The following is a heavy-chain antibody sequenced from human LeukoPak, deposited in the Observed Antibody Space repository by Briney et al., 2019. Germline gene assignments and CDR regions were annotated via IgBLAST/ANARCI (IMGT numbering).Heavy chain of an antibody. D-gene: IGHD6-13*01. CDR1: GGSFSSYY. V-gene: IGHV4-39*01. Sequence: SETLSLTCAVYGGSFSSYYWGWIRQPPGKGLEWIVSIYYSGSTYNNPSLKSRVTISVDTSKNQFSLKLSSVTAADTAVYYCARHVSLRQLVRSSSYYFDYWGQGTLVTVSS. J-gene: IGHJ4*02. CDR3: ARHVSLRQLVRSSSYYFDY. CDR2: IYYSGST.